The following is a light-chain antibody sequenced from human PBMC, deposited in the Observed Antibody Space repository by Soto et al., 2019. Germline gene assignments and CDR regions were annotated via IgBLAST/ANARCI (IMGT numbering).Light chain of an antibody. CDR2: DAS. J-gene: IGKJ5*01. CDR1: QSVSSY. Sequence: EIVLTQSPATLSLSPGERATLSCRASQSVSSYLAWYQQKPGQAPRLLIYDASNRATGIPARFSGSGSGTDFTLTISSLEREDLAVYYCQQRSNWPPITFGQGKRLEIK. CDR3: QQRSNWPPIT. V-gene: IGKV3-11*01.